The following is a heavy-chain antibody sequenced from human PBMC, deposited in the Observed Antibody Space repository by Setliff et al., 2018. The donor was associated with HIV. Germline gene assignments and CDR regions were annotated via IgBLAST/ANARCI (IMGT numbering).Heavy chain of an antibody. V-gene: IGHV3-48*03. Sequence: GGSLRLSCAASGFTFSSYEMNGVRQAPGKGLEWVSYIDSSASTIKYADSVKGRFTISRDNAKNSLFLQMNSLRAEDTAVYYCARGCVGGNCYSPTGDYWGQGTLVTVSS. CDR1: GFTFSSYE. D-gene: IGHD2-15*01. J-gene: IGHJ4*02. CDR2: IDSSASTI. CDR3: ARGCVGGNCYSPTGDY.